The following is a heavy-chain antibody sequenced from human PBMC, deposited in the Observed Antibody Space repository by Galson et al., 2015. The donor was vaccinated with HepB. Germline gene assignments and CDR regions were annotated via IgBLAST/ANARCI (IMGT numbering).Heavy chain of an antibody. CDR3: ARRTEWFGELYGAAPDAFDI. CDR2: IYPGDSDT. V-gene: IGHV5-51*01. J-gene: IGHJ3*02. D-gene: IGHD3-10*01. Sequence: QSGAEVKKPGESLKISCKGSGYSFTSYWIGWVRQMPGKGLEWMGIIYPGDSDTRYSPSFQGQVTISADKSISTAYLQWSSLKASDTAMYYCARRTEWFGELYGAAPDAFDIWGQGTMVTVSS. CDR1: GYSFTSYW.